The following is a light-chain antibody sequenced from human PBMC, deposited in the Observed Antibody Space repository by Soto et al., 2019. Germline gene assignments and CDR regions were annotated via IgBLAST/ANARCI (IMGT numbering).Light chain of an antibody. CDR2: AAS. V-gene: IGKV1-39*01. J-gene: IGKJ3*01. CDR1: QSISSY. CDR3: RQSYSTPFT. Sequence: DIQMTQSPSPLSASVGDRVTITCRASQSISSYLNWYQQKPGKAPKLLIYAASSLQSGVPSRFSGSGSGTDFTLTISSLQPEDFATYYCRQSYSTPFTFGPGTKVDIK.